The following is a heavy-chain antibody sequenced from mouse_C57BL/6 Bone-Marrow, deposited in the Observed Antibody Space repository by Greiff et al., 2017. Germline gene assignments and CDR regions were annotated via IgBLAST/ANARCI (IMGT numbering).Heavy chain of an antibody. Sequence: EVKLMESGGGLVQPKGSLKLSCAASGFSFNTYAMNWVRQAPGKGLEWVARIRSKSNNYATYYADSVKDRFTISRDDSESMLYLQMNNLKTEDTAMYYCVRAGYDYVWFAYWGQGTLVTVSA. CDR2: IRSKSNNYAT. V-gene: IGHV10-1*01. D-gene: IGHD2-4*01. CDR3: VRAGYDYVWFAY. J-gene: IGHJ3*01. CDR1: GFSFNTYA.